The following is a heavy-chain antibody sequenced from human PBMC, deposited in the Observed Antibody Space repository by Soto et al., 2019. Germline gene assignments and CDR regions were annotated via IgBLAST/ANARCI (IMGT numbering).Heavy chain of an antibody. CDR2: FIYTGST. CDR3: VRGWVAGNPGGV. J-gene: IGHJ4*02. Sequence: SETLSLTCAVYGVSISSTSYYWGWIRQFPGKGLEWIGSFIYTGSTYYNPSLGGRVTMSVDTSQNRFSLQLTSVTAADTAVYYCVRGWVAGNPGGVWGQGTLVTVS. CDR1: GVSISSTSYY. V-gene: IGHV4-39*02. D-gene: IGHD6-13*01.